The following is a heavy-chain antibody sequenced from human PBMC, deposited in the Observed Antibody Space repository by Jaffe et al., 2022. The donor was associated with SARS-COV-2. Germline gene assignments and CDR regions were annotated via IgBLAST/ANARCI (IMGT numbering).Heavy chain of an antibody. CDR1: GFTFSSYG. D-gene: IGHD3-22*01. J-gene: IGHJ4*02. V-gene: IGHV3-30*18. CDR3: AKDLWDRSGCFDY. CDR2: ISYDGSNK. Sequence: QVQLVESGGGVVQPGRSLRLSCAASGFTFSSYGMHWVRQAPGKGLEWVAVISYDGSNKYYADSVKGRFTISRDNSKNTLYLQMNSLRAEDTAVYYCAKDLWDRSGCFDYWGQGTLVTVSS.